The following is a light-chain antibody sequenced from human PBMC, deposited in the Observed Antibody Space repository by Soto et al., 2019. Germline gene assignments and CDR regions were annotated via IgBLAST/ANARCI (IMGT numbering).Light chain of an antibody. CDR3: SSATNNNDFVL. V-gene: IGLV2-8*01. CDR1: SSDVGTYNY. Sequence: QSVLTQPPSASGSPGQTVTISCTGTSSDVGTYNYVSWYQQHPGRAPKLMIFEVTKRPSGIPDRFSGSKSGNTASLTVSGLQTDDEADYYCSSATNNNDFVLFGGGTKLTVL. CDR2: EVT. J-gene: IGLJ2*01.